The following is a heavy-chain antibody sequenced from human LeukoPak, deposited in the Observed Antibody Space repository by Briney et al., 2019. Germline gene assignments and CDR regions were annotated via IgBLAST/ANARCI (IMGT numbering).Heavy chain of an antibody. Sequence: TLCLTCTVSGGSISSGGYSWSWIRQPPVKGVEWIGYIYHSGSTYYNPSLKSRVTISVDRSKNQFSLKLSSVTAADTAVYYCARLYCSSTSCYANWFDPWGQGTLVTVSS. J-gene: IGHJ5*02. CDR2: IYHSGST. D-gene: IGHD2-2*01. CDR3: ARLYCSSTSCYANWFDP. CDR1: GGSISSGGYS. V-gene: IGHV4-30-2*01.